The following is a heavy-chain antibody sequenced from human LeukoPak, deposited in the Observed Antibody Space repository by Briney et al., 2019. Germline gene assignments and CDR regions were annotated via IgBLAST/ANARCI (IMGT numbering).Heavy chain of an antibody. CDR2: INPKNGVT. Sequence: AAVKVTRTSSGYDFTIYFMRWVRQPPGQGIEWMGIINPKNGVTTYAQKFQGRVTMTRDTSTSTVYMELSSLRSEDTAVYYCAREIPANCYFEYWG. CDR3: AREIPANCYFEY. CDR1: GYDFTIYF. V-gene: IGHV1-46*01. J-gene: IGHJ4*03.